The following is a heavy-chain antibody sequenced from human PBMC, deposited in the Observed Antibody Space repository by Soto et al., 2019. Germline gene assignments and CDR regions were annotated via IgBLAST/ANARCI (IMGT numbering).Heavy chain of an antibody. CDR1: GFTVSSNY. D-gene: IGHD4-17*01. CDR3: ARSVYGDYNYYYYYMDV. CDR2: IYSGGST. V-gene: IGHV3-66*01. Sequence: GGSLRLSCAASGFTVSSNYMSWVRQAPGKGLEWVSVIYSGGSTYYADSVKGRFTISRDNSKNTLYLQMNSLRAEDTAVYYCARSVYGDYNYYYYYMDVWGKGTTVTVSS. J-gene: IGHJ6*03.